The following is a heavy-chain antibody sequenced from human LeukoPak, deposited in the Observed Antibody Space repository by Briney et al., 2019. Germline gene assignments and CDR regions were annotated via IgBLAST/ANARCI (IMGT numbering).Heavy chain of an antibody. CDR1: GYTFTSYY. J-gene: IGHJ4*02. Sequence: ASVKVSCKASGYTFTSYYMHWVRQAPGQGLEWMGIINPSGGSTSYAQKFQGRVTMTTDTSTSTAYMELRSLRSDDTAVYYCARADHSSSFDYWGQGTLVTVSS. D-gene: IGHD6-6*01. V-gene: IGHV1-46*01. CDR2: INPSGGST. CDR3: ARADHSSSFDY.